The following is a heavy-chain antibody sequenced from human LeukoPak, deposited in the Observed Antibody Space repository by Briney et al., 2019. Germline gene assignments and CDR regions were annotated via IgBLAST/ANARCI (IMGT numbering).Heavy chain of an antibody. J-gene: IGHJ3*02. CDR1: GFTFSSYE. CDR2: ISSSGSTI. V-gene: IGHV3-48*03. D-gene: IGHD3-10*01. CDR3: IKDGGEMHDAFDM. Sequence: GGSLRLSCAASGFTFSSYEMNWVRQAPGKGLEWVSYISSSGSTIYYADSVKGRFTISRDNAKNSLDLQMNSLRVEDTALYYCIKDGGEMHDAFDMWGQGTMVIVSS.